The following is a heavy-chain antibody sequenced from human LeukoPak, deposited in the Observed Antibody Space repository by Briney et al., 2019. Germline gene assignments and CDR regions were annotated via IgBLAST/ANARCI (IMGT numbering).Heavy chain of an antibody. CDR3: AKGTKMIGSFYRGHQFDY. J-gene: IGHJ4*02. CDR1: GFTFSTHG. CDR2: IRYDGINK. Sequence: PGGSLRLSCAASGFTFSTHGMHWVRQAPGKGLEWVAFIRYDGINKYYADSVKGRFTISRDSFKNTLYLQMNSLRAEDSAVYYCAKGTKMIGSFYRGHQFDYWGQGTLVTVSS. D-gene: IGHD1-26*01. V-gene: IGHV3-30*02.